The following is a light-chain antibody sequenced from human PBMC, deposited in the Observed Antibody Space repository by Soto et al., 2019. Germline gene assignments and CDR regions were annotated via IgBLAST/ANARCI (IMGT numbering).Light chain of an antibody. V-gene: IGKV1-39*01. J-gene: IGKJ4*01. Sequence: DIQMTQSPSSLSASVGDRVTITCRASQSISSYLNWYQQKPGKAPKLLIYAASSLQSGVPSRFSGSGSGTDFTLTISSLQPEDFATYYCQQSYSTHLTFGGGTXVEI. CDR2: AAS. CDR3: QQSYSTHLT. CDR1: QSISSY.